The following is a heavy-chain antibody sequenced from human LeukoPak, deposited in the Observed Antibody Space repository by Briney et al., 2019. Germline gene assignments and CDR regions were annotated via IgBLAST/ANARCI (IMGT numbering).Heavy chain of an antibody. CDR2: IKEDGSEK. Sequence: PGGSLRLSGAASGFLLSRDWMSWVRQAPGKGREWVANIKEDGSEKEYVESMKGRFTISRDNVKNSLYLQINSLRAEDTAVYYCARASFETDIGYWGQGTLVTVSS. CDR1: GFLLSRDW. V-gene: IGHV3-7*01. D-gene: IGHD1-14*01. CDR3: ARASFETDIGY. J-gene: IGHJ4*02.